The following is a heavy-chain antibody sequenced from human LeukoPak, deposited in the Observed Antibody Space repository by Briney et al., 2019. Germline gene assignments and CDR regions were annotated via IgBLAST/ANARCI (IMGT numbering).Heavy chain of an antibody. J-gene: IGHJ4*02. D-gene: IGHD2-2*01. V-gene: IGHV3-21*01. CDR3: ARDLGANVPATAPIDY. CDR1: GFTFSSYS. CDR2: ISSSSSYI. Sequence: KPGGSLRLSCAASGFTFSSYSMNWVRQAPGKGLEWVSSISSSSSYIYYADSVKGRFTISRDNAKNSLYLQVNSLRAEDTAVYYCARDLGANVPATAPIDYWGQGTLVTVSS.